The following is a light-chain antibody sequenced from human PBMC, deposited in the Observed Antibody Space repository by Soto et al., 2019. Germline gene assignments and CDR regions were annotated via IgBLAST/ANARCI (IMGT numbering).Light chain of an antibody. J-gene: IGLJ2*01. CDR1: SSDVGGYNY. Sequence: QSALTQPASVSGSPGQSITISCTGTSSDVGGYNYVSWYQQHPGEAPRVIIHDVSNRPARIANRFSGSKSGNPASLTIFGLQAEDEADYYCSTYTTSSTVVFGGGTQLTVL. CDR3: STYTTSSTVV. V-gene: IGLV2-14*03. CDR2: DVS.